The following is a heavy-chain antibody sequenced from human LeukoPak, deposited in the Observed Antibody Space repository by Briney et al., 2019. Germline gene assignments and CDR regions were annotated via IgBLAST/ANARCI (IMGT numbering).Heavy chain of an antibody. V-gene: IGHV4-59*01. Sequence: SETLSLTCTVSNGSISSYYWSWIRQPPGKGLEWIGYIYYSGSTNYNPSLKSRVTISVDTSKNQFSLKLSSVTAADTAVYYCARGQLRDVINWFDPWGQGTLVTVSS. D-gene: IGHD2/OR15-2a*01. CDR2: IYYSGST. J-gene: IGHJ5*02. CDR1: NGSISSYY. CDR3: ARGQLRDVINWFDP.